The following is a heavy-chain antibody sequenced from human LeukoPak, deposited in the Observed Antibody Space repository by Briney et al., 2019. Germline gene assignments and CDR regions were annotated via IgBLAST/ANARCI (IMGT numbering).Heavy chain of an antibody. Sequence: GGALRLSCAASGFTFRIYWMSCVRPAPGKGLEWVSHLGGSGINTYYADSVKGRFTITRDNSKNTLYLQMNSLRAEDTAVYYCAKSRDIVVVPAAPFDYWGQGTLVTVSS. V-gene: IGHV3-23*01. D-gene: IGHD2-2*01. CDR2: LGGSGINT. J-gene: IGHJ4*02. CDR3: AKSRDIVVVPAAPFDY. CDR1: GFTFRIYW.